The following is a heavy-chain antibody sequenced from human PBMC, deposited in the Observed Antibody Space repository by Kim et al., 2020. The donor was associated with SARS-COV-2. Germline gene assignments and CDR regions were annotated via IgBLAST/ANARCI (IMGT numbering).Heavy chain of an antibody. CDR1: GYTFTSYG. V-gene: IGHV1-18*04. D-gene: IGHD2-2*01. J-gene: IGHJ3*02. CDR2: ISAYNGNT. CDR3: ATNPAVPAARPVHDAFDI. Sequence: ASVKVSCKASGYTFTSYGISWVRQAPGQGLEWMGWISAYNGNTNYAQKLQGRVTMTTDTSTSTAYMELRSLRSDDTAVYYCATNPAVPAARPVHDAFDIWGQGTMVTVSS.